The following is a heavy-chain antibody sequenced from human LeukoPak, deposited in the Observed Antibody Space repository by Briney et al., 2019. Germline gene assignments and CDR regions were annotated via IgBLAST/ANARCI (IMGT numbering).Heavy chain of an antibody. CDR2: INPSGGST. Sequence: GASVKVSCKASGYTFTSYYIHWVRQAPGQGLEWMGIINPSGGSTNYAQKFQCRVTMTRDTSTSTVYLEVSSLRSEDKAVYNCARVGSTVKDYWGQGTLVTVSS. CDR1: GYTFTSYY. D-gene: IGHD4-17*01. V-gene: IGHV1-46*01. J-gene: IGHJ4*02. CDR3: ARVGSTVKDY.